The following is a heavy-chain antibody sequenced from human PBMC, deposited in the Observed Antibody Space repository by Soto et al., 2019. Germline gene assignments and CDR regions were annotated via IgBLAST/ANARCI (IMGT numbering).Heavy chain of an antibody. V-gene: IGHV3-48*02. Sequence: QPGGSLRLSCAASGFTLSSDSMNWVRQAPGKGLEWDSYISSSSSTIYYADSVKGRFTISRDNAKNSLYLQMNSLRDEHRAVHSCPTPSLAVPPMSDPFQHRG. CDR2: ISSSSSTI. CDR1: GFTLSSDS. CDR3: PTPSLAVPPMSDPFQH. D-gene: IGHD2-21*02. J-gene: IGHJ1*01.